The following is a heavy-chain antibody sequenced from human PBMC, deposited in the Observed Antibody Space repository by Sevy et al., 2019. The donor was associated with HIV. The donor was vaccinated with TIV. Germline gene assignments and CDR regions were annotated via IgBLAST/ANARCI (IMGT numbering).Heavy chain of an antibody. Sequence: GGSLRLSCAASGFTFRTYGMYWVRQAPGKGLEWVSAISYGGSSKYYADSVKGRFTISRDNSKNMLYLQMNSLRAEDTAVYYCARGEYFGELGNWFDPRGQGTLVTVSS. CDR3: ARGEYFGELGNWFDP. D-gene: IGHD3-10*01. CDR1: GFTFRTYG. V-gene: IGHV3-30*03. J-gene: IGHJ5*02. CDR2: ISYGGSSK.